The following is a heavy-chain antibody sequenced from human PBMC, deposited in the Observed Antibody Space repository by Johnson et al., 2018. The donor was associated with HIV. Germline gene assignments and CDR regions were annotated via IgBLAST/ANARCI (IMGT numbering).Heavy chain of an antibody. D-gene: IGHD3-22*01. CDR2: IDWNGGRQ. CDR3: ATQHYYDSSGQGGGLEI. V-gene: IGHV3-20*04. CDR1: GFTFDDYG. J-gene: IGHJ3*02. Sequence: VQLVESGGGVVRPGGSLRLSCAASGFTFDDYGMSWVRQAPGKGLEWVSGIDWNGGRQGYVDSVKGRFTISRANAKNSLYMEMNNLRAEDTALYYCATQHYYDSSGQGGGLEIWGQGTMVTVSS.